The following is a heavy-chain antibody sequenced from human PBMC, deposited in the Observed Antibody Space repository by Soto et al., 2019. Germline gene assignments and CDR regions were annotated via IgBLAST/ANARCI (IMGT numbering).Heavy chain of an antibody. D-gene: IGHD5-18*01. CDR3: ARLHVDTAMVTYYYYYGMDV. CDR1: GYSFTSYW. V-gene: IGHV5-51*01. CDR2: IYPGDSDT. Sequence: GESLKISCKGSGYSFTSYWIGWVRQMPGKGLEWMGIIYPGDSDTRYSPSFQGQVTISADKSISTAYLQWSSLKASDTAMYYCARLHVDTAMVTYYYYYGMDVWGQGTTVTVSS. J-gene: IGHJ6*02.